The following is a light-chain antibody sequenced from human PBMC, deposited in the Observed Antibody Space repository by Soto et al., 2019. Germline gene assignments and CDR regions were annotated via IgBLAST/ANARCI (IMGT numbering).Light chain of an antibody. V-gene: IGKV1-12*01. CDR2: AAS. Sequence: DIQMTQSPSSVSASVGDTVTITCRASQDISSWLAWFQQKPVRAPKLLLYAASSLQSGVPSRFSGSGSGADFTLTISSLQPEDFATYYCQQAHSFPLTFGGGTKVEIK. J-gene: IGKJ4*01. CDR1: QDISSW. CDR3: QQAHSFPLT.